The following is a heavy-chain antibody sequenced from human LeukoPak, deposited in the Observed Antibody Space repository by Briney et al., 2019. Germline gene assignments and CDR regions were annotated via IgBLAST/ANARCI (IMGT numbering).Heavy chain of an antibody. CDR3: ARVGERGTHYGDLYYFDY. D-gene: IGHD4-17*01. V-gene: IGHV4-59*01. Sequence: SETLSLTCTVSGGSISSYYRSWIRQPPGKGLEWIGYIYYSGSTNYNPSLKSRVTISVDTSKNQFSLKLSSVTAADTAVYYCARVGERGTHYGDLYYFDYWGQGTLVTVSS. CDR2: IYYSGST. J-gene: IGHJ4*02. CDR1: GGSISSYY.